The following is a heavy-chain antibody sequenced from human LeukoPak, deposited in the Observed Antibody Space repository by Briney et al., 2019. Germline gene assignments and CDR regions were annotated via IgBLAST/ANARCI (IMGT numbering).Heavy chain of an antibody. V-gene: IGHV3-7*01. CDR1: GFPFSSYW. D-gene: IGHD3-3*01. Sequence: GGSLRLSCVASGFPFSSYWMTWVRQAPGKGLEWVANIKQDGSKKSYVDSVKGRFTISRDNAKNSLYLQMNSLGAEDTAVYYCATDRGWRTSGYYLYYFEYWGQGTLVTYSS. CDR3: ATDRGWRTSGYYLYYFEY. J-gene: IGHJ4*02. CDR2: IKQDGSKK.